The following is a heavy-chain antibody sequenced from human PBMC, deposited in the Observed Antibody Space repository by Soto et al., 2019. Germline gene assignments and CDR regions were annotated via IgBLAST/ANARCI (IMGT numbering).Heavy chain of an antibody. Sequence: PGGSLRLSCAASGFSFSGYWMSWVRQAPGRGLEWVADTNQDGSEDHYVDAVKGRFTISRDNAKNSLSLQMNTLSAEDTASYYCARVRRDGPTGFAMDAWGHGTTVTISS. CDR3: ARVRRDGPTGFAMDA. J-gene: IGHJ6*02. CDR1: GFSFSGYW. V-gene: IGHV3-7*05. D-gene: IGHD3-16*01. CDR2: TNQDGSED.